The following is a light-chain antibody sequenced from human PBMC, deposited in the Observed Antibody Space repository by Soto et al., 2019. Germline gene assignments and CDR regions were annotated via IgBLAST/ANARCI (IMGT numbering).Light chain of an antibody. J-gene: IGKJ1*01. CDR1: QNIDNS. V-gene: IGKV1-5*03. Sequence: DIQMTQSPSTVSASVGDRVSFTCRASQNIDNSLAWYQHKPGKAPKVLIYLASSLDSGVPARFSASGSGTEFTLTISSLQSDDFATYYCQQYHRYSTFGQGTRVEMK. CDR2: LAS. CDR3: QQYHRYST.